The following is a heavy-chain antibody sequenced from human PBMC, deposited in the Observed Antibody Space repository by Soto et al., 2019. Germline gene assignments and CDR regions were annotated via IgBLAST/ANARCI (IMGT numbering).Heavy chain of an antibody. J-gene: IGHJ5*02. CDR1: GYNFRNFA. CDR3: ASGRADFFDTNDSYRWFDR. CDR2: ISGYNGDA. V-gene: IGHV1-18*01. Sequence: QVQLMQSGGEVKKPGASVNVSCKASGYNFRNFAISWVRQAPGQGLEWMGWISGYNGDAKYAQNFQGRVTMITDASTSIAYMELRSLRLNDTAVYFCASGRADFFDTNDSYRWFDRWGQGTLVTVSS. D-gene: IGHD2-21*01.